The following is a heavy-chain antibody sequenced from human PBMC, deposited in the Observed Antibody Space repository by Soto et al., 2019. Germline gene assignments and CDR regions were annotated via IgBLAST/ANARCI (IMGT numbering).Heavy chain of an antibody. CDR3: ARRFSGTGRYFDY. Sequence: QVQLQQWGAGLLKPSETLSLSCAVYGASFSGYYWNWIRQPPGKGLEWIGEINQSGSTNYSPSLKTRVTSSVDTSKKQFSLRVSSVTAADTAVYYCARRFSGTGRYFDYWGQGTRVTVSS. CDR2: INQSGST. J-gene: IGHJ4*02. D-gene: IGHD1-1*01. V-gene: IGHV4-34*02. CDR1: GASFSGYY.